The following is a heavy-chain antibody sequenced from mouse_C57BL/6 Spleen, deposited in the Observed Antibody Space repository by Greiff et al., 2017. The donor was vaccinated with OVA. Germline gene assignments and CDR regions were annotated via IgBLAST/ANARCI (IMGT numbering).Heavy chain of an antibody. V-gene: IGHV5-17*01. CDR3: ARGARVYAMDY. CDR1: GFTFSDYG. CDR2: ISSGSSTI. Sequence: DVKLVESGGGLVKPGGSLKLSCAASGFTFSDYGMHWVRQAPEKGLEWVAYISSGSSTIYYADTVKGRFTISRDNAKNTLFLQMTSLRSEDTAMYYCARGARVYAMDYWGQGTSVTVSS. D-gene: IGHD3-3*01. J-gene: IGHJ4*01.